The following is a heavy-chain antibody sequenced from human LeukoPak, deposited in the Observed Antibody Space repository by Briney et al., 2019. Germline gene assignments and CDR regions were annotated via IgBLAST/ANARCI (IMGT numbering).Heavy chain of an antibody. CDR3: VRGVGGDSRFDP. CDR1: GVTFRKYA. D-gene: IGHD1-26*01. V-gene: IGHV3-23*01. Sequence: GGSLRLSCAASGVTFRKYAMSWVRQAPGKGLEWVSTINDSGGRTFYADSVKGRFTISRDNAKNTLYLQMNSLRAEDTAVYYCVRGVGGDSRFDPWGQGTLVTVSS. J-gene: IGHJ5*02. CDR2: INDSGGRT.